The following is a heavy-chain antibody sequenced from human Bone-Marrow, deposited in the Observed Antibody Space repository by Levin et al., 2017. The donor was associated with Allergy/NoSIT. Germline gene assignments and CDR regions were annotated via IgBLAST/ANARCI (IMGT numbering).Heavy chain of an antibody. D-gene: IGHD6-19*01. CDR1: GDSSNRNY. V-gene: IGHV4-59*01. CDR3: ARSRYTSGWSYFDH. J-gene: IGHJ4*02. CDR2: YFYKGNT. Sequence: SETLSLTCTGSGDSSNRNYWSWSRQSPGKGLEWIGYYFYKGNTDYTPSLKSRATISVDASKNQMSLNLHSVTAADTAVYYCARSRYTSGWSYFDHWGQGMVVTVSS.